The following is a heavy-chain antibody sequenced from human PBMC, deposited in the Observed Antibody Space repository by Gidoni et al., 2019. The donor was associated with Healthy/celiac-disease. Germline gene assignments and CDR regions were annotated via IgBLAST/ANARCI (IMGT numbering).Heavy chain of an antibody. D-gene: IGHD3-22*01. J-gene: IGHJ4*02. CDR3: ARAFYDSSGYYRDAFDY. Sequence: EVQLVESGGGLVQPGGSLRLSCAASGFTFSSYWMHWVRQAPGKGLVWVSRINSDGSSTSYADSVKGRFTISRDNAKNTLYLQMNSLRAEDTAVYYCARAFYDSSGYYRDAFDYWGQGTLVTVSS. CDR2: INSDGSST. CDR1: GFTFSSYW. V-gene: IGHV3-74*01.